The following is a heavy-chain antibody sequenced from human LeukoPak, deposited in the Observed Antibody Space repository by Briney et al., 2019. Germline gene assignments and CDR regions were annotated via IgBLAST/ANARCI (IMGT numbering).Heavy chain of an antibody. Sequence: GGSLRLSCAASGFTFSNYAMSWVRQAPGKGLEWVPAISGSGGNTYYADSVKGRFTISRDNSKSTLYLQMNSLRAEDTAVYYCAKAVNGVVARDWFDPWGQGTLVTVSS. CDR1: GFTFSNYA. CDR2: ISGSGGNT. CDR3: AKAVNGVVARDWFDP. V-gene: IGHV3-23*01. J-gene: IGHJ5*02. D-gene: IGHD2-15*01.